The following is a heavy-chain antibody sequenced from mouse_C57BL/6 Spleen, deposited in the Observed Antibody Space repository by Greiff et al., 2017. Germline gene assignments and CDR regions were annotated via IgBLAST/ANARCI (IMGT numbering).Heavy chain of an antibody. CDR3: ARSQLGYYFDD. D-gene: IGHD4-1*02. CDR1: GYTFTSYW. Sequence: QVQLKQPGAELVMPGASVKLSCKASGYTFTSYWMHWVKQRPGQGLEWIGEIDPSDSYTNYNQKFKGKSTLTVDKSSSTAYMQLSSLTSEDFAVYYCARSQLGYYFDDWGQGTTLTVSS. J-gene: IGHJ2*01. CDR2: IDPSDSYT. V-gene: IGHV1-69*01.